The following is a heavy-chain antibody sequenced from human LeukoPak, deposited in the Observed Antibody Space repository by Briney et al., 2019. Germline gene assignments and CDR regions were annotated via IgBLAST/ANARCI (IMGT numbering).Heavy chain of an antibody. CDR3: ARGLGYYYGSAGGY. CDR2: INYGGVT. CDR1: GGSSSNGGYS. J-gene: IGHJ4*02. Sequence: SETLSLTCTASGGSSSNGGYSWNWIRQYPGKGLEWIGYINYGGVTYYNPSLRSRVTMSVDTSKNQFSLKLSSVTAADTAVYYCARGLGYYYGSAGGYWGQGILVTVSS. D-gene: IGHD3-10*01. V-gene: IGHV4-31*03.